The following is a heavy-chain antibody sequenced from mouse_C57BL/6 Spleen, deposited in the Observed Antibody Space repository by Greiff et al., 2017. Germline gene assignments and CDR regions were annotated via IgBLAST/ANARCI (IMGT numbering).Heavy chain of an antibody. Sequence: ESGPGLVKPSQSLSLTCSVTGYSITSGYYWNWIRQFPGNKLEWMGYISYDGSNNYNPSLKNRISITRDTSKNQFFLKLNSVTTEDTATYYCARVDGYYDYWYFDVWGTGTTVTVSS. V-gene: IGHV3-6*01. CDR1: GYSITSGYY. J-gene: IGHJ1*03. CDR2: ISYDGSN. D-gene: IGHD2-3*01. CDR3: ARVDGYYDYWYFDV.